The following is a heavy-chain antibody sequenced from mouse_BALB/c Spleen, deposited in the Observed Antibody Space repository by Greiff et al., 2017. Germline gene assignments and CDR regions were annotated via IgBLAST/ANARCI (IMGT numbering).Heavy chain of an antibody. CDR2: ISSGSSTI. Sequence: EVMLVESGGGLVQPGGSRKLSCAASGFTFSSFGMHWVRQAPEKGLEWVAYISSGSSTIYYADTVKGRFTISRDNPKNTLFLQMTSLRSEDTAMYYCARCYGSSYWFAYWGQGTLVTVSA. D-gene: IGHD1-1*01. CDR3: ARCYGSSYWFAY. V-gene: IGHV5-17*02. CDR1: GFTFSSFG. J-gene: IGHJ3*01.